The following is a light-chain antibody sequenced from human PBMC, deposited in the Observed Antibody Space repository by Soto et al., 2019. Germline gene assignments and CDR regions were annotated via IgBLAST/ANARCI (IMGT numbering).Light chain of an antibody. CDR1: QSVSNNY. CDR3: QQYVRSPYT. J-gene: IGKJ2*01. CDR2: RAS. Sequence: DIVLTQSPDTLSLSPGDRATLSCRASQSVSNNYLAWYQQKPGQAPRLLIYRASSRPGGIPEKFSGSGSGADFTLTINRLEPEDFAVYYCQQYVRSPYTFAQGTKLEI. V-gene: IGKV3-20*01.